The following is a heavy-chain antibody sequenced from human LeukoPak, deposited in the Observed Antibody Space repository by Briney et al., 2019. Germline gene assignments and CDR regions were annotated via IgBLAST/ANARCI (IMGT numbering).Heavy chain of an antibody. J-gene: IGHJ3*02. CDR3: ARDPKRGTFAFDI. CDR1: GFTSSSYW. Sequence: PGGSMSFSCAASGFTSSSYWMHWVRKAPGKVLVWVSRINSDGSSTSYADSVKGRFTISRDNAKNTLYLQMNSLRAEDTAVYYCARDPKRGTFAFDIWGQGTMVTVSS. V-gene: IGHV3-74*01. D-gene: IGHD7-27*01. CDR2: INSDGSST.